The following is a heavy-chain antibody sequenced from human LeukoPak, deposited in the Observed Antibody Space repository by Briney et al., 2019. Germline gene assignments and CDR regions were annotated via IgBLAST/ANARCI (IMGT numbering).Heavy chain of an antibody. D-gene: IGHD1-26*01. CDR1: GFTFSSYS. CDR2: ISSSSSYI. CDR3: ARVGGSYYEGYFQH. J-gene: IGHJ1*01. V-gene: IGHV3-21*01. Sequence: GGSLRLSCAASGFTFSSYSMNWVRQAPGKGLEWVSSISSSSSYICYADSVKGRFTISRDNAKNSLYLQMNSLRAEDTAVYYCARVGGSYYEGYFQHWGQGTLVTVSS.